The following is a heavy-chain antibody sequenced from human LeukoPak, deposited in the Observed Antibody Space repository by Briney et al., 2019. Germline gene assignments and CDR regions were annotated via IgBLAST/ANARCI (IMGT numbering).Heavy chain of an antibody. V-gene: IGHV4-59*08. CDR2: IYYSGTT. Sequence: SETLSLTCTVSGSSISSYYWSWIRQPPGKGLEWIGYIYYSGTTKYNPSLKSRVTISVDTSKNQFSLKLSSVTAADTAVYYCARLTYYYDSSGSDLWGRGTLVTVSS. D-gene: IGHD3-22*01. CDR1: GSSISSYY. CDR3: ARLTYYYDSSGSDL. J-gene: IGHJ2*01.